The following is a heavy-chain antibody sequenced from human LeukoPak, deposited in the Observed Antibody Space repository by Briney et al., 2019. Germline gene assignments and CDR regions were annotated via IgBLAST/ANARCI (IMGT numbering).Heavy chain of an antibody. CDR3: ASHEEYSGYDWGPYYFDY. CDR2: ISAYNGNT. V-gene: IGHV1-18*01. D-gene: IGHD5-12*01. Sequence: ASVKVSCKASGYTFTSYGISWVRQAPGQGLEWMGWISAYNGNTNYAQKLQGRVTMTTDTSTSTAYMELSSLRSEDTAVYYCASHEEYSGYDWGPYYFDYWGQGTLVTVSS. CDR1: GYTFTSYG. J-gene: IGHJ4*02.